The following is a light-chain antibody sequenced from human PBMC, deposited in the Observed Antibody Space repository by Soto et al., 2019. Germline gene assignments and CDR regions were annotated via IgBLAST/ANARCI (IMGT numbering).Light chain of an antibody. CDR1: QSVSSYY. V-gene: IGKV3-20*01. CDR3: QQYGSSRVT. CDR2: AAS. J-gene: IGKJ5*01. Sequence: EIVLTQSPGTLSLSPGERATLSCRASQSVSSYYIAWYQQKPGQAPRLLIYAASSRATGIPDRFSGGGSGTDFTLTISRLEPEDFAVYYCQQYGSSRVTFGQGTRLEIK.